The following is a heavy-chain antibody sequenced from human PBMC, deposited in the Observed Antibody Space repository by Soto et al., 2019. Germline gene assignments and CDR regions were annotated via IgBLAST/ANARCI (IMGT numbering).Heavy chain of an antibody. J-gene: IGHJ6*02. Sequence: QVQLVQSGAEVKKPGASVKVSCKASGYTFTSYGISWVRQAPGQGLEWMGWISAYNGNTNYAQKLQGRVTMTTDTSTRTAYMELRSLRSDDTAVYYCARAEAGHGPPNYYYYGMDVWGQGTTVTVSS. V-gene: IGHV1-18*01. D-gene: IGHD3-10*01. CDR2: ISAYNGNT. CDR3: ARAEAGHGPPNYYYYGMDV. CDR1: GYTFTSYG.